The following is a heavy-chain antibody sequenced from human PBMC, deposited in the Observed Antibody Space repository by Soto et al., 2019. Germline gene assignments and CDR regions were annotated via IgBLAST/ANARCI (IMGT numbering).Heavy chain of an antibody. D-gene: IGHD6-13*01. Sequence: EVQLVQSGAEVKKPGESLRISCKGSGYSFTSYWISWVRQMPGKGLEWMGRIDPSDSYTNYSPSFQGDVTTPADKSNSTASLHSSRLKASDTAMYYCARLQAAAGDNDLTFDYWGKGTLVTVSS. J-gene: IGHJ4*02. CDR1: GYSFTSYW. CDR2: IDPSDSYT. CDR3: ARLQAAAGDNDLTFDY. V-gene: IGHV5-10-1*01.